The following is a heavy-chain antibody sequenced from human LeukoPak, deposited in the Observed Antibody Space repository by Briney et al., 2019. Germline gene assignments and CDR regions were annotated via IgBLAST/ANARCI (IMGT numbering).Heavy chain of an antibody. V-gene: IGHV4-30-4*01. CDR1: GGSISSGGYY. Sequence: SETLSLTCTVSGGSISSGGYYWSWIRQPPGKGLEWIGYIYYSGSTYYNPSLKSRVTISVDTSKNQFSLKLSSVTAADTAVYYCASREYYYDSSGTFDYWGQGTLVTVSS. CDR2: IYYSGST. D-gene: IGHD3-22*01. J-gene: IGHJ4*02. CDR3: ASREYYYDSSGTFDY.